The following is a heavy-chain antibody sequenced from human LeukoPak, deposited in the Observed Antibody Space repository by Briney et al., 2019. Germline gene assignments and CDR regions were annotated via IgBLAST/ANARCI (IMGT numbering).Heavy chain of an antibody. CDR2: IYYSGST. CDR3: ARHSVDYGDYLDAFDI. J-gene: IGHJ3*02. V-gene: IGHV4-59*08. D-gene: IGHD4-17*01. CDR1: GGSISSYY. Sequence: SETLSLTCTVSGGSISSYYWSWIRQPPGKGLEWIGYIYYSGSTNYNPSLKSRVTISVDTSKNQFSLKLSSVTAADTAVYYCARHSVDYGDYLDAFDIWGQGTMFTVSS.